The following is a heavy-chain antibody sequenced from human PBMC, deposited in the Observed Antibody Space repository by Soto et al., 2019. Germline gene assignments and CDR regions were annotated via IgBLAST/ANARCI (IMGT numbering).Heavy chain of an antibody. CDR1: GYTFTSYG. J-gene: IGHJ6*02. CDR3: AVGYSDYDFAVAGGYYYGMDV. CDR2: ISAYNGNT. V-gene: IGHV1-18*04. D-gene: IGHD5-12*01. Sequence: ASVKVSCKASGYTFTSYGISWVRQAPGQGLEWMGWISAYNGNTNYAQKFQERVTITRDMSTSTAYMELSSLRSEDTAVYYCAVGYSDYDFAVAGGYYYGMDVWGQGTTVTVSS.